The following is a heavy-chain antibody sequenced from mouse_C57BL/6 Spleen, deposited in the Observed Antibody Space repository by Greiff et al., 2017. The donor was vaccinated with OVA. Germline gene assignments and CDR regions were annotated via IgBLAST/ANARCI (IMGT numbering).Heavy chain of an antibody. D-gene: IGHD1-1*01. CDR1: GFNIKDYY. CDR2: IDPEDGET. CDR3: ARSGGSSYGWYFDV. V-gene: IGHV14-2*01. Sequence: VQLKQSGAELVKPGASVKLSCTASGFNIKDYYMHWVKQRTEQGLEWIGRIDPEDGETKYAPEFQGKATITADTSSNTAYLQLSSLTSEDTAVYYCARSGGSSYGWYFDVWGTGTTVTVSS. J-gene: IGHJ1*03.